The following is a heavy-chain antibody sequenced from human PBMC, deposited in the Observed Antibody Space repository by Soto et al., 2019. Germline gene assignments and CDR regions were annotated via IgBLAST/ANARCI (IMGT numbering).Heavy chain of an antibody. D-gene: IGHD3-3*01. Sequence: ASVKVSCKASGYTFTSYGISWVRQAPGQGLEWMGWISAYNGNTNYAQKLQGRVTMTTDTSTSTAYMELRSLRSDDTAVYYCARSGHLTIFGVVEGISIDYWGQGTLVTVSS. V-gene: IGHV1-18*01. CDR1: GYTFTSYG. CDR2: ISAYNGNT. CDR3: ARSGHLTIFGVVEGISIDY. J-gene: IGHJ4*02.